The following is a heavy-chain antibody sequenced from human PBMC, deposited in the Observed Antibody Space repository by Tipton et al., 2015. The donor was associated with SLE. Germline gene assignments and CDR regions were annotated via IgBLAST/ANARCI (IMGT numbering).Heavy chain of an antibody. CDR3: AGNDDYGDYLAFDI. CDR2: IYHSGST. V-gene: IGHV4-38-2*01. CDR1: GYSISSGYY. Sequence: TLSLTCAVSGYSISSGYYWGWIRQPPGKGLEWIGSIYHSGSTYYNPSLKSRVTISVDTSKNQFSLKLSSVTAADTAVYYCAGNDDYGDYLAFDIWGQGTMVTVSS. D-gene: IGHD4-17*01. J-gene: IGHJ3*02.